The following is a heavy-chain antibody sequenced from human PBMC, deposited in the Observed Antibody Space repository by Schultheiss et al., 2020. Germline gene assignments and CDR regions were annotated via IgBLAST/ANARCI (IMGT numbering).Heavy chain of an antibody. CDR1: GFTFSSYAM. J-gene: IGHJ2*01. V-gene: IGHV4-28*01. CDR3: ASLSHYYDSSGYYYRDWYFDL. CDR2: IYYSGST. D-gene: IGHD3-22*01. Sequence: LRLSCAASGFTFSSYAMSWVRQAPGKGLEWIGYIYYSGSTYYNPSLKSRVTMSVDTSKNQFSLKLSSVTAVDTAVYYCASLSHYYDSSGYYYRDWYFDLWGRGTLV.